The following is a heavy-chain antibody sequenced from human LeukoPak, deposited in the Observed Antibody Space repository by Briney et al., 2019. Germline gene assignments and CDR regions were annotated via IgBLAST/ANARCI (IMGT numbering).Heavy chain of an antibody. CDR2: IYHSGST. J-gene: IGHJ5*02. V-gene: IGHV4-38-2*02. Sequence: SETLSLTCTVYGYSISSGYYWGWIRQPPGKGLEWIGSIYHSGSTYYNPSLKSRVTISVDTSKNQFSLKLSSVTAADTAVYYCARARRWNAAVEGWWFDPWGQGTLVTVSS. D-gene: IGHD1-1*01. CDR3: ARARRWNAAVEGWWFDP. CDR1: GYSISSGYY.